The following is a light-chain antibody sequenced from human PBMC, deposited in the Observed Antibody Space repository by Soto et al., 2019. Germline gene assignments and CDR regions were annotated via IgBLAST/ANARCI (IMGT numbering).Light chain of an antibody. Sequence: PHSPSSLSESVGDRVTIPCRASQSISSDLNWYQQRPGQAPRLLIYGASNRATGIPARFSGSGSGTDFTLTISSLEPEDFAVYYCQQRSNWPPWTFGQGTKVDI. CDR2: GAS. CDR3: QQRSNWPPWT. J-gene: IGKJ1*01. CDR1: QSISSD. V-gene: IGKV3-11*01.